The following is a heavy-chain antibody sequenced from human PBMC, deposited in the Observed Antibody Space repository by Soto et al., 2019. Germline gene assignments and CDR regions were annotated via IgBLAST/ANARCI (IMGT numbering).Heavy chain of an antibody. CDR1: GYSFTSDW. D-gene: IGHD5-12*01. Sequence: GESLKICCKGSGYSFTSDWISGVRQSPGRGLEWMGRIDPSDSYTNYSPSFQGHVTISADKYVRTAYLQWSSLKASDTAMYYCARRGYGGYGGGDAFDTWGQGTMVTVSS. CDR2: IDPSDSYT. J-gene: IGHJ3*02. V-gene: IGHV5-10-1*01. CDR3: ARRGYGGYGGGDAFDT.